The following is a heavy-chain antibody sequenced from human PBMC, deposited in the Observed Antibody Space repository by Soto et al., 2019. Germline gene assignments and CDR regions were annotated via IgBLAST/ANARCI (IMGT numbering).Heavy chain of an antibody. CDR2: FDPEDGET. D-gene: IGHD1-26*01. J-gene: IGHJ4*02. V-gene: IGHV1-24*01. CDR3: ARDDSGFSGSHYIDYFNY. Sequence: ASVKVSCKVSGDTLTELSMHWVRQAPGKGLEWMGGFDPEDGETIYAQKFQGRVTMTEDTSTDTVYMQLSSLTSEDTAVYYCARDDSGFSGSHYIDYFNYWGQGTLVTVSS. CDR1: GDTLTELS.